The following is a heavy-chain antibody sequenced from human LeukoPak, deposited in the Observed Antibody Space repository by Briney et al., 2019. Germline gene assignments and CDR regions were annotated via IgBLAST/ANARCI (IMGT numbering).Heavy chain of an antibody. J-gene: IGHJ4*02. Sequence: GGSLRLSCAASGFTVSSNYMSWVRQAPGKGLEWVSVIYSGGSTYYADSVKGRFTISRDNSKNTLYLQMNSLRAEDTAVYYCARDTTNEYHFDYWGQGTLVTVSS. CDR2: IYSGGST. V-gene: IGHV3-66*01. CDR3: ARDTTNEYHFDY. CDR1: GFTVSSNY. D-gene: IGHD1-1*01.